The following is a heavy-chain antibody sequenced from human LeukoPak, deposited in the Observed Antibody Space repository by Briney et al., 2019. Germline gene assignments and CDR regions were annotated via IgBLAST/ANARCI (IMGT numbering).Heavy chain of an antibody. Sequence: AASVKVSCKASGYTFTSYDINWVRQATGQGLEWMGWMNPNSGNTGYAQKFQGRVTMTRNTSISTAYMELSSLRSEDTAVYYCARSPRYCSGGSCYSIDYWGQGTLVTVSS. CDR2: MNPNSGNT. CDR1: GYTFTSYD. CDR3: ARSPRYCSGGSCYSIDY. V-gene: IGHV1-8*01. D-gene: IGHD2-15*01. J-gene: IGHJ4*02.